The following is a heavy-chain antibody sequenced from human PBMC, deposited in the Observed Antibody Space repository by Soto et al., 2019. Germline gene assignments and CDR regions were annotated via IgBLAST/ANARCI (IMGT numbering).Heavy chain of an antibody. J-gene: IGHJ5*02. D-gene: IGHD3-3*01. Sequence: LDPGQGLEWMGGIIPIFGTANYAQKFQGRVTITADESTSTAYMELSSLRSEDTAVYYCARSLRFLEWPNWFDPWGQGTLVTVSS. CDR3: ARSLRFLEWPNWFDP. V-gene: IGHV1-69*01. CDR2: IIPIFGTA.